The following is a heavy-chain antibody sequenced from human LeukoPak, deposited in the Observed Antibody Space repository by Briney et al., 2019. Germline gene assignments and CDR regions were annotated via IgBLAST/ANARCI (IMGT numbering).Heavy chain of an antibody. Sequence: GGSLRLSCAASGFTFSSYAMSWVRQAPGKGLEWVSAISGSGGSTYYADSVKGRFTISRGNSKNTLYLQMNSLRAEDTAVYYCAKALTKATDYMDVWGKGTTVTVSS. CDR2: ISGSGGST. V-gene: IGHV3-23*01. J-gene: IGHJ6*03. CDR1: GFTFSSYA. CDR3: AKALTKATDYMDV. D-gene: IGHD2-2*01.